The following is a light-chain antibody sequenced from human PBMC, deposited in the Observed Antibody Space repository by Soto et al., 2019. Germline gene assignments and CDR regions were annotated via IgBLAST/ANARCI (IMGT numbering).Light chain of an antibody. CDR1: SSNIGAGYD. J-gene: IGLJ3*02. CDR2: GNT. CDR3: QSYDSSLSGGV. V-gene: IGLV1-40*01. Sequence: QSVLTQPPSVSGAPGQRVTISCTGTSSNIGAGYDVHWYQQFPGTAPKLLIHGNTNRPSGVPDRFSGSKSGTSASLAITGLQAEDEADYYCQSYDSSLSGGVFGGGTKVTVL.